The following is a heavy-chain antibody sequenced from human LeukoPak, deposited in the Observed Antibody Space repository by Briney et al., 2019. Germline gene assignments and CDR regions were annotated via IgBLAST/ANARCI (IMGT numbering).Heavy chain of an antibody. J-gene: IGHJ4*02. D-gene: IGHD3-22*01. Sequence: PGGSLRLSCAASGFTFNNYAMSWVRQAPGKGLEWVSAISGSGGSTYYADPLKGRFTISRDNSKNTLYLQMNSLRAEDTALYYCAKDGIEGIYYDSSGYFDYWGQGTLVTVSS. CDR3: AKDGIEGIYYDSSGYFDY. CDR1: GFTFNNYA. V-gene: IGHV3-23*01. CDR2: ISGSGGST.